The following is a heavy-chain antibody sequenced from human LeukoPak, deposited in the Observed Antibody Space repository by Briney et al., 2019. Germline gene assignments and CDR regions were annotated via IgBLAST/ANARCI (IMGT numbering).Heavy chain of an antibody. CDR2: ISDDGRNK. CDR1: GFXFNNYG. D-gene: IGHD6-13*01. J-gene: IGHJ4*02. V-gene: IGHV3-30*18. Sequence: PGGSLRLSCAASGFXFNNYGIHYVRQAPGKGLQWVAVISDDGRNKNYADSVKGRFTISRDSSNNTLYLQMNSLRAEDTGVYFCAKDRETTASGTFDFRGQGTLVTVSS. CDR3: AKDRETTASGTFDF.